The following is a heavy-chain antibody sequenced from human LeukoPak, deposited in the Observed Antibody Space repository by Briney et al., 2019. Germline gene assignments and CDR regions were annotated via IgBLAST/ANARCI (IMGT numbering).Heavy chain of an antibody. CDR3: ATDPGGSYYGAFGY. V-gene: IGHV1-24*01. J-gene: IGHJ4*02. CDR1: GYTLTELS. CDR2: FDPEDGET. Sequence: ASVTVSCTVSGYTLTELSMHWVRQAPGKGLEWMGGFDPEDGETIYAQKFQGRVTMTEDTSTDTAYMELSSLRSEDTAVYYCATDPGGSYYGAFGYWGQGTLVTVSS. D-gene: IGHD1-26*01.